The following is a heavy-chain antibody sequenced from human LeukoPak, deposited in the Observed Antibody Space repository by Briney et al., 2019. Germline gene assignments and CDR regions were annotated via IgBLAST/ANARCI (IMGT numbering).Heavy chain of an antibody. Sequence: GASVKVCCKASGYTFTSYYMHWVRQAPGQGLEWMGIINPSGGSTSYAQKFQGRVTMTRDTSTSTVYMELSSLRSEDTAVYYCARDGTSYYYGSGSPHYYGMDVWGKGTTVTVSS. J-gene: IGHJ6*04. D-gene: IGHD3-10*01. V-gene: IGHV1-46*01. CDR1: GYTFTSYY. CDR2: INPSGGST. CDR3: ARDGTSYYYGSGSPHYYGMDV.